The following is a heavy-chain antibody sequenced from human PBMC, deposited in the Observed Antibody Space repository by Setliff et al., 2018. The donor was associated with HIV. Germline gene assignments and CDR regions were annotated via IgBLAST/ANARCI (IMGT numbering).Heavy chain of an antibody. Sequence: ASVKVSCKASGGTFSTFSSSAISWVRQAPGQGLEWMGGVIPLFGTPKYPQKFQGRVTITADDSTTTAYMVLSRLKPDDTAIYYCATALTANWNYEPHFDYWGQGSLVTVSS. CDR1: GGTFSTFSSSA. D-gene: IGHD1-7*01. CDR2: VIPLFGTP. J-gene: IGHJ4*02. CDR3: ATALTANWNYEPHFDY. V-gene: IGHV1-69*13.